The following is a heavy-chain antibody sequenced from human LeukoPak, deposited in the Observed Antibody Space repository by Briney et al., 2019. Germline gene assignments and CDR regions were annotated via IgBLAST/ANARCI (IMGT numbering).Heavy chain of an antibody. CDR1: GGSIINYY. CDR2: IDYSGST. J-gene: IGHJ4*02. V-gene: IGHV4-59*08. CDR3: AAETLGIGFDF. D-gene: IGHD1-26*01. Sequence: SETLSLTCTVSGGSIINYYWTWIRQPPGQGLEWIGYIDYSGSTNYNPSLKSRVTISVDTSKIQFSLKLSSVTAADTAVYYCAAETLGIGFDFWGQGPLVTVSS.